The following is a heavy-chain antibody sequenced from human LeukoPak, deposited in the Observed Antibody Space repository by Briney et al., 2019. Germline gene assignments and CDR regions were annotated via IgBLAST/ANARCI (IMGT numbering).Heavy chain of an antibody. CDR3: ARHSSSWDDFDY. D-gene: IGHD2-15*01. CDR2: IYYSGST. V-gene: IGHV4-59*08. CDR1: GGSISSHY. J-gene: IGHJ4*02. Sequence: PSETLSLTCTVSGGSISSHYWSWIRQPPGKGLEWIGYIYYSGSTNYNPSLKSRVTISVDTSKNQFSLKLSSVTAADTAVYYCARHSSSWDDFDYWGQGTLVTVSS.